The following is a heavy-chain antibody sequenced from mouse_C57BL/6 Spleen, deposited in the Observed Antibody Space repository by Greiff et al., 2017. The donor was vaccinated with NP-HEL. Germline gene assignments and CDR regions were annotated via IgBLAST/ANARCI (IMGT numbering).Heavy chain of an antibody. CDR3: ARGPPLYGDY. V-gene: IGHV1-69*01. Sequence: QVQLQQPGAELVMPGASVKLSCKASGYTFTSYWMHWVKQRPGQGLEWIGEIDPSDSYTNYNQKFKGKSTLTVDKSSSTAYMQLSSLTSEDSAVYYCARGPPLYGDYWGQGTTLTVSS. D-gene: IGHD1-1*02. J-gene: IGHJ2*01. CDR2: IDPSDSYT. CDR1: GYTFTSYW.